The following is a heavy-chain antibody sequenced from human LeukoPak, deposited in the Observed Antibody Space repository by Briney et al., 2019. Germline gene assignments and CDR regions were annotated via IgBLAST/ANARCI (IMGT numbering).Heavy chain of an antibody. V-gene: IGHV3-23*01. CDR2: ISGSGGST. J-gene: IGHJ4*02. Sequence: ETLSLTCTVSGDSISSGYWSWVRQAPGKGLEWVSAISGSGGSTYYADSVKGRFTISRDNSKNTLYLQMNSLRAEDTAVYYCAKDFFLTIVVVPAAFNTMSAPFDYWGQGTLVTVSS. CDR1: GDSISSGY. CDR3: AKDFFLTIVVVPAAFNTMSAPFDY. D-gene: IGHD2-2*01.